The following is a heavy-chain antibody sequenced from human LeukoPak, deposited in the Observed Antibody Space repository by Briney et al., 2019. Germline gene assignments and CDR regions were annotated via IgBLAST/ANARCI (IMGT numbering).Heavy chain of an antibody. Sequence: GGSLRLPCAASGFTFSSYAMNWVRQAPGKGLEWVSVISSSAGTTYSADSVKGRFTISRDNSRNTLYLQMNSLRAEDTAVYHCAKDVDAALVNGDAFDIWGQGTMVTVFS. J-gene: IGHJ3*02. CDR2: ISSSAGTT. V-gene: IGHV3-23*01. CDR1: GFTFSSYA. CDR3: AKDVDAALVNGDAFDI. D-gene: IGHD5-18*01.